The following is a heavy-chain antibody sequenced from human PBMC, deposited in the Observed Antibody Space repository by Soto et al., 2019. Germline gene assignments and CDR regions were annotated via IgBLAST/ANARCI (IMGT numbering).Heavy chain of an antibody. J-gene: IGHJ6*02. V-gene: IGHV4-34*01. CDR3: ARVGGIAVAGTYNYYGMDV. CDR2: INHSGST. D-gene: IGHD6-19*01. CDR1: GGSFSCYY. Sequence: PSETLSLTCAVYGGSFSCYYWSWIRQPPGKGLEWIGEINHSGSTNYNPSLKSRVTISVDTSKNQFSLKLNSVTAADTAVYYCARVGGIAVAGTYNYYGMDVWGQGTTVTVSS.